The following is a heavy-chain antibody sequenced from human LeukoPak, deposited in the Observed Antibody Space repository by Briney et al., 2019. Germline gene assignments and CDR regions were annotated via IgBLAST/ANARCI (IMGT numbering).Heavy chain of an antibody. Sequence: SVKVSCKASGGTFISYAISWVRQAPGQGVEWMGRIIPIFGTANYAQKLQGRGTITTDESTTTAYMELSSLRSEDTAVYYCARVPSSSDWFDPWGQGTLVTVSS. J-gene: IGHJ5*02. CDR2: IIPIFGTA. CDR1: GGTFISYA. V-gene: IGHV1-69*05. D-gene: IGHD6-13*01. CDR3: ARVPSSSDWFDP.